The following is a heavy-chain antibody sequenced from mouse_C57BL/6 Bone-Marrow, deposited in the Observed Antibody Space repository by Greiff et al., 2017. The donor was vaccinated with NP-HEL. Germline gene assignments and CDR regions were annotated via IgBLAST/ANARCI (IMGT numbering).Heavy chain of an antibody. D-gene: IGHD2-5*01. V-gene: IGHV5-2*01. Sequence: EVMLVESGGGLVQPGESLKLSCESNEYEFPSHDMSWVRKTPEKRLELVAAINSDGGSTYYPDTMERRFIISRDNTKKTLYLQMSSLRSEDTALYYCARQNYSSPFYWYFDVWGTGTTVTVSS. CDR3: ARQNYSSPFYWYFDV. CDR2: INSDGGST. J-gene: IGHJ1*03. CDR1: EYEFPSHD.